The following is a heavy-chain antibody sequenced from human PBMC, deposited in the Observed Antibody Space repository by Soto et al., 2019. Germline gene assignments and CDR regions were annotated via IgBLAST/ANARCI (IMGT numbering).Heavy chain of an antibody. V-gene: IGHV4-34*01. D-gene: IGHD3-9*01. CDR3: ARGLPLVRYFDWLSRGFEP. J-gene: IGHJ5*02. CDR1: CGSFSGYY. CDR2: INHSGST. Sequence: QVQLQQWGAGLLKPSETLSLTCAVYCGSFSGYYWSWIRQPPGKGLEWIGEINHSGSTNYNPSLKSRVTISVDTSKNQFSLKLSSVTAADTAVYYCARGLPLVRYFDWLSRGFEPWGQGTLVTVS.